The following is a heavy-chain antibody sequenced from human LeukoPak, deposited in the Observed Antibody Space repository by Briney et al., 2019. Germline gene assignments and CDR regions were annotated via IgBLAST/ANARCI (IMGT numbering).Heavy chain of an antibody. D-gene: IGHD5-18*01. CDR3: AKDRYSYSYLPGDY. Sequence: GGSLRLSCAASGFTFSSYGMSWVRQAPGKGLEWVSLISGSGGSTYYADSVKGRFTISRDNSKNTLYLQMNSLRAEDTAVYYCAKDRYSYSYLPGDYWGQGTLVTVSS. V-gene: IGHV3-23*01. CDR1: GFTFSSYG. CDR2: ISGSGGST. J-gene: IGHJ4*02.